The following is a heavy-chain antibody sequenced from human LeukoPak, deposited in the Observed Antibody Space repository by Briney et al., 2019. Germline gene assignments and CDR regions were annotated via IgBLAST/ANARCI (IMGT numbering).Heavy chain of an antibody. D-gene: IGHD6-19*01. CDR1: GFSFGSYA. V-gene: IGHV3-23*01. Sequence: GGSLRLSCAASGFSFGSYAMSWVRQAAGKGLEWVSAISGSGGSTYYADSVKGRFTISRDNSKNTLYLQMNSLRAEDTAVYYCAKGSGWYWEDYFDYWGQGTLVTVSS. CDR3: AKGSGWYWEDYFDY. CDR2: ISGSGGST. J-gene: IGHJ4*02.